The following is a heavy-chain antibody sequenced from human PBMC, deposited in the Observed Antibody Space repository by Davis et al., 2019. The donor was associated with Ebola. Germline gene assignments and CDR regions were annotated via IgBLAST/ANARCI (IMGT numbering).Heavy chain of an antibody. J-gene: IGHJ6*04. CDR2: ISSSGSTI. D-gene: IGHD5-18*01. V-gene: IGHV3-11*01. Sequence: GESLKISCAASGFTFSDYYMSWIRQAPGEGLEWVSYISSSGSTIYYADSVKGRFTISRDNAKNSLYLQMNSLRAEDTAVYYCARTHTAYGMDVWGKGTTVTVSS. CDR1: GFTFSDYY. CDR3: ARTHTAYGMDV.